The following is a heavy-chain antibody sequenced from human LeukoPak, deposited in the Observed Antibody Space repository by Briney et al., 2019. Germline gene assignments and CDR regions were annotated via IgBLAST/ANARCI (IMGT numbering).Heavy chain of an antibody. D-gene: IGHD6-19*01. CDR3: AREDKSSGWYVSEAFDL. J-gene: IGHJ2*01. Sequence: GGSLRLSCAASGFTFSSYWMHWVRQAPGKGLVWVSRINSDGSSTSYADSVKGRFTISRDNAKNTLYLQMNSLRAEDTAVYYCAREDKSSGWYVSEAFDLWGRGTLVTVSS. CDR2: INSDGSST. CDR1: GFTFSSYW. V-gene: IGHV3-74*01.